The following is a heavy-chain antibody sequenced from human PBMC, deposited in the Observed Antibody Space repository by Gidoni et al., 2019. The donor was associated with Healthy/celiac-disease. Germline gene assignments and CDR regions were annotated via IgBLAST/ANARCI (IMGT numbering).Heavy chain of an antibody. CDR2: IYHSGST. CDR3: ARVWSNTDSGYFDY. D-gene: IGHD3-3*01. CDR1: TSGYY. J-gene: IGHJ4*02. Sequence: TSGYYWGWIRQPPGKGLEWIGSIYHSGSTYYNPSLKSRVTISVDTSKNQFSLKLSSVTAADTAVYYCARVWSNTDSGYFDYWGQGTLVTVSS. V-gene: IGHV4-38-2*02.